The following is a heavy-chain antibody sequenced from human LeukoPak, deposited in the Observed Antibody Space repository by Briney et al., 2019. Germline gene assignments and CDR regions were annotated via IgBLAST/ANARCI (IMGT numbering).Heavy chain of an antibody. Sequence: AAVKVSCKASGYTFTIYGISWVRQAPGQGVEGMGWIRAYHSNTNYPQKLHRRLTMTTDPSTTTAYIELRSLRSDDTAVYYCARHLVGATSLDYWGQGTLVTVSS. V-gene: IGHV1-18*01. CDR3: ARHLVGATSLDY. CDR2: IRAYHSNT. CDR1: GYTFTIYG. D-gene: IGHD1-26*01. J-gene: IGHJ4*02.